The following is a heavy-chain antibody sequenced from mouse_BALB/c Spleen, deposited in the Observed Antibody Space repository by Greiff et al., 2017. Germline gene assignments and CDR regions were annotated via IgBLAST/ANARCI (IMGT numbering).Heavy chain of an antibody. J-gene: IGHJ2*01. CDR2: ISSGGSYT. CDR3: ARGGSSHYFDN. Sequence: EVKLMESGGGLVKPGGSLKLSCAASGFTFSSYAMSWVRQTPEKRLEWVATISSGGSYTYYPDSVKGRFTISRDNAKNTLYLQMSSLRSEDTAMYYCARGGSSHYFDNWGQGNTLTVSS. V-gene: IGHV5-9-3*01. CDR1: GFTFSSYA. D-gene: IGHD1-1*01.